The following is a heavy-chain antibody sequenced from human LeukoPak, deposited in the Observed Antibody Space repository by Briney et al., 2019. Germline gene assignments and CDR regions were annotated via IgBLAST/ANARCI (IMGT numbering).Heavy chain of an antibody. V-gene: IGHV3-23*01. CDR2: ISGSGGST. CDR3: ARLTGTTGFDY. CDR1: GFTFDSYA. Sequence: GALRLSCAASGFTFDSYAMSWVRQAPGKGLEWVSSISGSGGSTYYADSVKGRFTISRDNAKNSLYLQLNSLRADDTAVYYCARLTGTTGFDYWGQGTLVTVSS. J-gene: IGHJ4*02. D-gene: IGHD1-1*01.